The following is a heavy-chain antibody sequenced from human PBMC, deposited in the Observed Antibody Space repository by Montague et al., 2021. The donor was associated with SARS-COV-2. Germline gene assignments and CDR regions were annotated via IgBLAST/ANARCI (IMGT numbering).Heavy chain of an antibody. CDR2: IYYSGST. Sequence: SETLSLTYTVSGDSISSYYWSWIRRSPGKGLEWIGYIYYSGSTNYNPSLKSRVTISVETSKTQFSLKLSPVTAAATAAYYCARGQLWFDYWGQGTLVTVSS. CDR1: GDSISSYY. CDR3: ARGQLWFDY. V-gene: IGHV4-59*08. J-gene: IGHJ4*02. D-gene: IGHD5-18*01.